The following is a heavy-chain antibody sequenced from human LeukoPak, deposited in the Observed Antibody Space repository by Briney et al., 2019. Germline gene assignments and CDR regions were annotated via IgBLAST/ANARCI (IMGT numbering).Heavy chain of an antibody. CDR2: INRDGRST. D-gene: IGHD6-19*01. CDR1: GFTFSNYW. J-gene: IGHJ4*02. Sequence: GGSLRLSCAVSGFTFSNYWMHWVRLAPGKGLVWVSRINRDGRSTTYADSVKGRFTISRDNAKNTLYLQMDSLRDEDTAVYYCARDRGVAGTDFWGQGTLVTVSS. CDR3: ARDRGVAGTDF. V-gene: IGHV3-74*01.